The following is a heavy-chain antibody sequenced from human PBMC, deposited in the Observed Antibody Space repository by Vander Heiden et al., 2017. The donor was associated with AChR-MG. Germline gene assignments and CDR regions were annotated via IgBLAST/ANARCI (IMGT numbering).Heavy chain of an antibody. D-gene: IGHD6-13*01. CDR2: MNPNSGNT. CDR1: GYTFTSYD. CDR3: ARAVAAAGSYGMDV. V-gene: IGHV1-8*01. Sequence: QVQLVQSGAEVKKPGASVKVSCQASGYTFTSYDINWVRQATGQGLEWMGWMNPNSGNTGYAQKFQGRVTMTRNTSISTAYMELSSLRSEDTAVYYCARAVAAAGSYGMDVWGQGTTVTVSS. J-gene: IGHJ6*02.